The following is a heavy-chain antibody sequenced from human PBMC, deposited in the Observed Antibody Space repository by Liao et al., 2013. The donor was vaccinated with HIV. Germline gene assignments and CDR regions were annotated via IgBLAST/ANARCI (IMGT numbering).Heavy chain of an antibody. Sequence: QVQLQESGPGLVKPSQTLSLTCTVSGGSISSSSYYWGWIRQPPGKGLEWIGSIYYSGSTYYNPSLKSRVTISVDTSKNQFSLKLSSVTAADTAVYYCARDQEWELLPGYYYYYMDVWGKGTTVTVSS. CDR1: GGSISSSSYY. V-gene: IGHV4-39*07. D-gene: IGHD1-26*01. CDR3: ARDQEWELLPGYYYYYMDV. J-gene: IGHJ6*03. CDR2: IYYSGST.